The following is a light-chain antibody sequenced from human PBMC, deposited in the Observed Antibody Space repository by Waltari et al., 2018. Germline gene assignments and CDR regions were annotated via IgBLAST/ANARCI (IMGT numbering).Light chain of an antibody. CDR3: CSYAGRL. V-gene: IGLV2-11*01. CDR1: SREVGGYNY. J-gene: IGLJ2*01. Sequence: QSALTQPRSVSGSPGQSVTISCTGTSREVGGYNYVSWYPQHPGEAPKLIIYDVSKRPSGVPDRFSGSKSGNTASLTISGLQAEDEADYYCCSYAGRLFGGGTKLTVL. CDR2: DVS.